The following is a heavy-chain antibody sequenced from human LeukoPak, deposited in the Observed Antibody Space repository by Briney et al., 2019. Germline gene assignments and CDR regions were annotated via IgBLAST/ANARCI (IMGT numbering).Heavy chain of an antibody. V-gene: IGHV1-46*01. CDR3: ARAPFPDWYFDL. CDR1: GYTFTSYY. CDR2: INPSGGST. J-gene: IGHJ2*01. Sequence: ASVKVSCKASGYTFTSYYMHWVRQAPGQGLEWMGIINPSGGSTSYAQKLQGRVTMTRDTSTSTVYMELSSLRSEDTAVHYCARAPFPDWYFDLWGRGTLVTVSS.